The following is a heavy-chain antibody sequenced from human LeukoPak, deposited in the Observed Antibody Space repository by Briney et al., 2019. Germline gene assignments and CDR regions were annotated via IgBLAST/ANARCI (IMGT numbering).Heavy chain of an antibody. Sequence: GGSLRLSCAASGFTFSSYWMSWVRQAPGKGLEWVAVIWYDGSNKYYADSVKGRFTISRDNSKSTLSLQMNSLRAEDTAVYYCASGYSSNWYPYYSDYWGQGTLVTVSS. V-gene: IGHV3-33*08. CDR1: GFTFSSYW. CDR3: ASGYSSNWYPYYSDY. J-gene: IGHJ4*02. D-gene: IGHD6-13*01. CDR2: IWYDGSNK.